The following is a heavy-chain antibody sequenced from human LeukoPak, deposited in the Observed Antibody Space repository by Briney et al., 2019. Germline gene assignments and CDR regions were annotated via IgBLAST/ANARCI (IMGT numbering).Heavy chain of an antibody. CDR3: ARGGYSYGSDY. J-gene: IGHJ4*02. V-gene: IGHV4-31*03. D-gene: IGHD5-18*01. CDR1: GGSISSGGYY. CDR2: IYYSGST. Sequence: SQTLSLTCTVSGGSISSGGYYWSWIRQHPGKGLEWIGYIYYSGSTYYNPSLKSRVTISVDTSKSQFSLKLSSVTAADTAVYYCARGGYSYGSDYWGQGTLVTVSS.